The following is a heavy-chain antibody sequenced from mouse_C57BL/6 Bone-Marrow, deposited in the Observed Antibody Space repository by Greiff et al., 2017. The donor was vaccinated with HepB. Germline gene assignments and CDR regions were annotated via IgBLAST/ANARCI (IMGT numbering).Heavy chain of an antibody. CDR1: GYTFTSYG. CDR3: ARRPFSYAMDY. J-gene: IGHJ4*01. CDR2: IYPRSGNT. V-gene: IGHV1-81*01. Sequence: VKLQQSGAELARPGASVKLSCKASGYTFTSYGISWVKQRTGQGLEWIGEIYPRSGNTYYNEKFKGKATLTADKSSSTAYMELRSLTSEDSAVYFCARRPFSYAMDYWGQGTSVTVSS.